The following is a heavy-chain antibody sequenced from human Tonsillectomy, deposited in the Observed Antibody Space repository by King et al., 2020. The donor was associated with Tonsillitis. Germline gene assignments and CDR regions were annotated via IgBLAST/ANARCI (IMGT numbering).Heavy chain of an antibody. V-gene: IGHV3-30-3*01. Sequence: QLVQSGGGVVQPGRSLRLSCAASGFTFRNFAMHWVRQAPGKGLEWVAGISNDGTKNYNADSVKGRFTISRDNSRNTLYLQMNSLRAEDTAVYYCARATTTGYYGMDVWGQGTTVTVSS. CDR3: ARATTTGYYGMDV. CDR2: ISNDGTKN. D-gene: IGHD1-26*01. J-gene: IGHJ6*02. CDR1: GFTFRNFA.